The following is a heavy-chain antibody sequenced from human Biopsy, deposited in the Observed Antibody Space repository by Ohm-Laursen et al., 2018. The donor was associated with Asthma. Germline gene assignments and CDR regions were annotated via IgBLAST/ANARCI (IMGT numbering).Heavy chain of an antibody. J-gene: IGHJ5*02. V-gene: IGHV4-39*01. CDR1: GGSISSSSYY. CDR2: ISYTGTA. CDR3: ARFTASITIFGVVNNWFDP. D-gene: IGHD3-3*01. Sequence: GTLSLTCTVSGGSISSSSYYWGWIRQPPGKGLEWMGSISYTGTAYHNPSLKSPVTISVDTSKNKFSLKLTTVTAADTAVYYCARFTASITIFGVVNNWFDPWGQGTLVTVSS.